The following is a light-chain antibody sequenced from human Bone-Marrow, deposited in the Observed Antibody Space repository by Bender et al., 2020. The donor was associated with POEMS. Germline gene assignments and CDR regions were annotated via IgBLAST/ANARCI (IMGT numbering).Light chain of an antibody. Sequence: QSALTQPPSVSGSPGQSITISCTGTRSDVGGDDYVSWYQQSPGKAPKVMIYEVTKRPSGVPDRFSGSKSGNTASLTVSGLQAEDEADYFCSSYAGSSNLVFGGGTKLTVL. CDR2: EVT. CDR3: SSYAGSSNLV. V-gene: IGLV2-8*01. CDR1: RSDVGGDDY. J-gene: IGLJ2*01.